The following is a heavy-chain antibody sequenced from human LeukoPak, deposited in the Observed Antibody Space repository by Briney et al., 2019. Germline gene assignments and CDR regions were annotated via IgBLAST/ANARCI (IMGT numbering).Heavy chain of an antibody. CDR3: ARQNSDYFYYYVDI. CDR2: IYYGETT. V-gene: IGHV4-39*01. D-gene: IGHD3-10*01. Sequence: PSETLSLTCTVSGTSISTTTYYWGWIRQPPGKGLEWIGNIYYGETTYYNPSLESRVTISVDASRNQYSLKLSPVAAADTAVYYCARQNSDYFYYYVDIWGQGTTVTVSS. J-gene: IGHJ6*03. CDR1: GTSISTTTYY.